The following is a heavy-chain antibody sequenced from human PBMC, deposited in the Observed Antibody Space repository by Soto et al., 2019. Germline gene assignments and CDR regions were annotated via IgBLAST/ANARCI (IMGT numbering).Heavy chain of an antibody. CDR2: ISHGGHAT. CDR3: AKVTWSGERC. CDR1: ECPSMTYD. Sequence: EVQMLESGGDLIQPGGSLRLSCAASECPSMTYDMRWGRQAPGQGLEWDSAISHGGHATHYAGSVRGRFTISKDHSKNTLYPQMNGLRGDDTAIYYCAKVTWSGERCWGRGTLVTVSS. V-gene: IGHV3-23*01. J-gene: IGHJ4*02. D-gene: IGHD3-10*01.